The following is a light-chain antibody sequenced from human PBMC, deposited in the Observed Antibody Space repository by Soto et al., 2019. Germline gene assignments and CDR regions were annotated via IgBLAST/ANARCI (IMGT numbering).Light chain of an antibody. CDR1: QSVRSS. J-gene: IGKJ1*01. Sequence: EIVMTQSPATLSVSTGERATLSCRASQSVRSSIAWYQHKPGQAPRLLIYGASTRATGIPARISGSGSGTEFTLTISSLQSEDFAVYYCQQYNNWPQTFGQGTKVDI. CDR2: GAS. CDR3: QQYNNWPQT. V-gene: IGKV3-15*01.